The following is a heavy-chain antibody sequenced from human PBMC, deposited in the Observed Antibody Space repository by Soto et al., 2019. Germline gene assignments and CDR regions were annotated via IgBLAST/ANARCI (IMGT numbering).Heavy chain of an antibody. CDR3: ARAGNDYGDYGPPIDT. Sequence: EVQLVESGGGLVQPGGSLRLSCAASGFTFSSYWMHWVRQAPGKGLVWVSRINSDRSSTSYADSVKGRFTISRDNAKNTLYLQMNSLRDEDTAVYYCARAGNDYGDYGPPIDTWGQGTLVTVSS. V-gene: IGHV3-74*01. J-gene: IGHJ5*02. D-gene: IGHD4-17*01. CDR2: INSDRSST. CDR1: GFTFSSYW.